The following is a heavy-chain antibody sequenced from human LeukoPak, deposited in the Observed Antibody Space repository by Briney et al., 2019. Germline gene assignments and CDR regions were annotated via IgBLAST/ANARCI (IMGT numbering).Heavy chain of an antibody. CDR1: GFTFSSYS. CDR3: ARDWYCSSTSCPLDY. J-gene: IGHJ4*02. CDR2: ISSSSSYI. D-gene: IGHD2-2*01. V-gene: IGHV3-21*01. Sequence: GGSLRLSCAASGFTFSSYSMNWVRQAPGKGLEWVSSISSSSSYIYYADSVKGRFTISRDNAKNSLYLQMNSLRAEDTAVYYCARDWYCSSTSCPLDYWDQGTLVTVSS.